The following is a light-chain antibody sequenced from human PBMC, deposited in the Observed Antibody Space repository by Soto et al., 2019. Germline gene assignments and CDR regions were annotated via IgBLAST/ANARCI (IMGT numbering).Light chain of an antibody. CDR3: QQYNNWPPLT. CDR1: QSVSSN. Sequence: EIVMTLSPATLSLSPGERATLSCRASQSVSSNLAWYQQKPGQAPRLLIYGASTRATGIPARFSGSGSGTEFTLTISSLQSEDFAVYYCQQYNNWPPLTFGGGTKVEIK. J-gene: IGKJ4*01. CDR2: GAS. V-gene: IGKV3-15*01.